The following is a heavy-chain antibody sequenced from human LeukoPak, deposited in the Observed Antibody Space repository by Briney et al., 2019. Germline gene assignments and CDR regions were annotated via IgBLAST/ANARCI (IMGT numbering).Heavy chain of an antibody. V-gene: IGHV1-24*01. J-gene: IGHJ6*03. CDR1: GYTLTELS. CDR2: FDPEDGET. D-gene: IGHD1-1*01. CDR3: WAMVTTYHRVDYYYYMDV. Sequence: GASVKVSCKVSGYTLTELSMHWVRQAPGKGLEWMGGFDPEDGETIYAQKFQGRVTMTEDTSADTAYMELSSLRSEDTAVYYCWAMVTTYHRVDYYYYMDVWGKGTTVTVSS.